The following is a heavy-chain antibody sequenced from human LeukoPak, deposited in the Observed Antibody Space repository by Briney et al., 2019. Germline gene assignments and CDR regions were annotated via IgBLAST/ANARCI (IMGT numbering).Heavy chain of an antibody. CDR2: INPGGGST. D-gene: IGHD6-19*01. CDR1: GYTFTTYY. V-gene: IGHV1-46*01. CDR3: ARVLTDTSGWYQLDY. J-gene: IGHJ4*02. Sequence: ASVKVSFKASGYTFTTYYIQWVRQAPGQGLEWMGMINPGGGSTTYSQKFQGRVAMSSDTSTSTVYMELSSLRSEDTAVYYCARVLTDTSGWYQLDYWGQGTLVTVSS.